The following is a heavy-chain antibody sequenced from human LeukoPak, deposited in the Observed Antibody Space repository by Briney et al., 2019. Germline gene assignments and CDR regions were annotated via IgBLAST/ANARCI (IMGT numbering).Heavy chain of an antibody. CDR2: IYYSGST. CDR1: GGSISGSSSY. V-gene: IGHV4-31*03. D-gene: IGHD3-16*01. J-gene: IGHJ4*02. Sequence: PSETLSLTCTVSGGSISGSSSYWGWIRQHPGKGLEWIGYIYYSGSTYYNPSLKSRVTISVDTSKNQFSLKLSSVTAADTAVYYCAKSRGGGSPTVFEYWGQGTLVTVSS. CDR3: AKSRGGGSPTVFEY.